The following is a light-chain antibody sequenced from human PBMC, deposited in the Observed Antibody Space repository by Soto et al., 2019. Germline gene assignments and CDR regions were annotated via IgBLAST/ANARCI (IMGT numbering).Light chain of an antibody. J-gene: IGLJ1*01. V-gene: IGLV2-14*01. CDR1: SSDVGGYNY. Sequence: SVLTQPASPSGSPGQSIAISCTGTSSDVGGYNYVSWYQQHPGKAPKLMVYDVSNRPSGVSNRFSGSKSGNTASLTISGLQAEDEADYYCSSYTSSSTYVFGTGTKVTVL. CDR2: DVS. CDR3: SSYTSSSTYV.